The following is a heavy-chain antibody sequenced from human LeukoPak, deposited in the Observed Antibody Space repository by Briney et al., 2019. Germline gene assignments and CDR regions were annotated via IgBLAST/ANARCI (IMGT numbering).Heavy chain of an antibody. D-gene: IGHD6-19*01. CDR2: IKQDGSEK. V-gene: IGHV3-7*03. CDR3: AKGQWLVREYYFDY. J-gene: IGHJ4*02. CDR1: GFTFSSYW. Sequence: PGGSLRLSCAASGFTFSSYWMSWVRQAPGKGLEWVANIKQDGSEKYYVDSVKGRFTISRDNSKNTLYLQMNSLRAEDTAVYYCAKGQWLVREYYFDYWGQGTLVTVSS.